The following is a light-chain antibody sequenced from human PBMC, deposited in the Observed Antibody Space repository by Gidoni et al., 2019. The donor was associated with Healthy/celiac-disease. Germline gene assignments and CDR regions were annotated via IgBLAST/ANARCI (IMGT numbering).Light chain of an antibody. CDR1: SSDVGGYNY. J-gene: IGLJ1*01. CDR3: SSYTSSSTLSYV. CDR2: EVS. V-gene: IGLV2-14*01. Sequence: QSALTQPASVSGSPGQSITISCTGTSSDVGGYNYVSWYQQQPGKAPKLMIYEVSKRPSGVSNPFSGSKSGNTASLTISGLQAEDEADYYCSSYTSSSTLSYVFGTGTKVTVL.